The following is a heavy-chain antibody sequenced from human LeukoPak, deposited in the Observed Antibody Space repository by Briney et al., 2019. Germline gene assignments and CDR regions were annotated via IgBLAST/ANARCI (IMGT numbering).Heavy chain of an antibody. Sequence: SETLSLTCTVSGGSIGSYYWSWIRQPPGKGLEWIGHISYSGSANYNPSLKSRVTISVDTSKNQFSLKLSSVTAADTAVYYCARGGSGYALNWFDPWGQGTLVTVSS. CDR3: ARGGSGYALNWFDP. D-gene: IGHD5-12*01. V-gene: IGHV4-59*01. CDR2: ISYSGSA. J-gene: IGHJ5*02. CDR1: GGSIGSYY.